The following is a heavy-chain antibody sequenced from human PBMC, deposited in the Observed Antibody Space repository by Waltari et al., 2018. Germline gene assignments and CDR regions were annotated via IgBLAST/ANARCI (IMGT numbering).Heavy chain of an antibody. Sequence: EVQLLESGGGLVQPGGSLRLSCAASGFTFRSYAMSWVRQAPGKGLEWVSAISGSGGSTYYADSVKGRFTISRDNSKNTLYLQMNSLRAEDTAVYYCAGSSSWYWYFDLWGRGTLVTVSS. CDR1: GFTFRSYA. CDR2: ISGSGGST. CDR3: AGSSSWYWYFDL. D-gene: IGHD6-13*01. J-gene: IGHJ2*01. V-gene: IGHV3-23*01.